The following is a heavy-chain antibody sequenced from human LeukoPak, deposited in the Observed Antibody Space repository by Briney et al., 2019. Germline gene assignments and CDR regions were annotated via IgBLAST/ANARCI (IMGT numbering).Heavy chain of an antibody. Sequence: SSQTLSLTCAVSGGSISSGGYYWNWIRQPPGKGLEWIGYIYSSGVTKYNVSLKSRVTMSVDTSKKQFSLRLSSVTAADTAMFYCTRQAIVGRLPPLVWGQGILVTVSS. CDR2: IYSSGVT. J-gene: IGHJ4*02. CDR1: GGSISSGGYY. D-gene: IGHD2-21*01. CDR3: TRQAIVGRLPPLV. V-gene: IGHV4-61*08.